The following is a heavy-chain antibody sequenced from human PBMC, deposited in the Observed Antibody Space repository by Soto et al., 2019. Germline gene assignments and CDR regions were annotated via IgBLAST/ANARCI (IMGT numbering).Heavy chain of an antibody. J-gene: IGHJ4*02. CDR2: IYYSGST. D-gene: IGHD4-17*01. Sequence: PSETLSLTCTASGGSISSYYWSWIRQPPGKGLEWIGYIYYSGSTNYNPSLKSRVTISVDTSKNQFSLKLSSVTAADTAVYYCARAGDYGDYGVNHNFDYWGQGTLVTVSS. CDR1: GGSISSYY. CDR3: ARAGDYGDYGVNHNFDY. V-gene: IGHV4-59*01.